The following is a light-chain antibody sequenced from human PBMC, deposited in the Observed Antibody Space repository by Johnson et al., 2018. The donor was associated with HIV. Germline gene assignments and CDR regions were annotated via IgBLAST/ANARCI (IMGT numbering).Light chain of an antibody. CDR2: EDN. CDR3: GTWDSSLSAGLYG. CDR1: SSNIGENF. J-gene: IGLJ1*01. V-gene: IGLV1-51*02. Sequence: QSVLTQPPSVSAAPGQKVTFSCSGSSSNIGENFVSWYQHLPGTALKLLIYEDNKRPSGIPDRFSGSTSGTSATLGITGLQTGAEADSYCGTWDSSLSAGLYGFGTGTKGTVL.